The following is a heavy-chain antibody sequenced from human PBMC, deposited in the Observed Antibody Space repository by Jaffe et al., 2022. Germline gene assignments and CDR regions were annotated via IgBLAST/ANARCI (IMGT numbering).Heavy chain of an antibody. CDR1: GYSISSGYY. CDR3: ARGGTSGWYDFVAFDI. J-gene: IGHJ3*02. D-gene: IGHD6-19*01. V-gene: IGHV4-38-2*01. Sequence: QVQLQESGPGLVKPSETLSLTCAVSGYSISSGYYWGWIRQPPGKGLEWIGSIYHSGSTYYNPSLKSRVTISVDTSKNQFSLKLSSVTAADTAVYYCARGGTSGWYDFVAFDIWGQGTMVTVSS. CDR2: IYHSGST.